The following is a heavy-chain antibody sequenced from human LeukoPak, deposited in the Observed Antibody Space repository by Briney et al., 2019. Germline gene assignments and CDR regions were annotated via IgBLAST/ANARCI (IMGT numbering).Heavy chain of an antibody. V-gene: IGHV1-69*06. CDR3: ARDIIRGARDLGDTSIAAAVRSGVNYYYYYYYMDV. CDR1: GGTFSSYA. J-gene: IGHJ6*03. Sequence: GASVKVSCKASGGTFSSYAISWVRQAPGQGLEWMGGIIPIFGTANYAQKFQGRVTITADKSTSTAYMELSSLRSEDTAVYYCARDIIRGARDLGDTSIAAAVRSGVNYYYYYYYMDVWGKGTTVTVSS. D-gene: IGHD6-13*01. CDR2: IIPIFGTA.